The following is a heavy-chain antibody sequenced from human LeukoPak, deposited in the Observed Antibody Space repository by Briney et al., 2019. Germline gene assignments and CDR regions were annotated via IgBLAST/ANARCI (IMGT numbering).Heavy chain of an antibody. CDR1: GFTFSSYG. CDR2: ISGSGDNP. D-gene: IGHD1-26*01. CDR3: AKILGSYWTPGYDY. V-gene: IGHV3-23*01. Sequence: GGSLRLSCAASGFTFSSYGMSWVRQAPGKGLEWVSAISGSGDNPYYADSVKGRFTISRDNSKNTLYLQMNSLRAEDTALYYCAKILGSYWTPGYDYWGQGTLVTVSS. J-gene: IGHJ4*02.